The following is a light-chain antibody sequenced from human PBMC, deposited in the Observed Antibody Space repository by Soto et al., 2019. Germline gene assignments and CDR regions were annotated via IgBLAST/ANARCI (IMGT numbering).Light chain of an antibody. J-gene: IGKJ5*01. V-gene: IGKV3-20*01. Sequence: EIVLTQSPGTLSLSPGERATLSCRASQSVSSNYLAWYQQKPGQAPRLLIYGASSRATGIPDRFSGSGSGTEFTLTISRLEPEDFATYYCQQANSFPVTFGQGTRLEIK. CDR1: QSVSSNY. CDR3: QQANSFPVT. CDR2: GAS.